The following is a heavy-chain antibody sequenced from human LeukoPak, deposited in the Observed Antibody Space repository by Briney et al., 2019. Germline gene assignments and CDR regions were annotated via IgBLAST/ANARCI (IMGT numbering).Heavy chain of an antibody. Sequence: SETLSLTCTVSGGSISSGGYYWSWIRQPPGKGLEWIGYIYHSGSTYYNPSLKSRVTISVDRSKNQFSLKLSSVTAADTAVYYCATYDSSGDAFDIWGQGTMVTVSS. V-gene: IGHV4-30-2*01. CDR3: ATYDSSGDAFDI. J-gene: IGHJ3*02. D-gene: IGHD3-22*01. CDR1: GGSISSGGYY. CDR2: IYHSGST.